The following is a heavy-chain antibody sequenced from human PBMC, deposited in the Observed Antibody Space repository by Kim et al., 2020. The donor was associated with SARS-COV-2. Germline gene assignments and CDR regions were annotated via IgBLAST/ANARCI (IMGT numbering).Heavy chain of an antibody. CDR1: GFTFSSYW. D-gene: IGHD2-21*02. CDR3: ARNLRYCGGDCYSITYIKFPGWFDP. V-gene: IGHV3-7*03. Sequence: GGSLRLSCAASGFTFSSYWMSWVRQAPGKGLEWVANIKQDGSEKYYVDSVKGRFTISRDNAKNSLYLQMNSLRAEDTAVYYCARNLRYCGGDCYSITYIKFPGWFDPWGQGTLVTVSS. CDR2: IKQDGSEK. J-gene: IGHJ5*02.